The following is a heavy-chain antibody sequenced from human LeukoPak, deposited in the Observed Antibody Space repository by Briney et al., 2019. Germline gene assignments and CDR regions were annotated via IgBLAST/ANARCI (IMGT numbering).Heavy chain of an antibody. CDR1: GGSFSGYY. J-gene: IGHJ4*02. CDR3: ARGPPPDFARSGFYYNY. D-gene: IGHD3-22*01. CDR2: ISHAGGA. Sequence: SETLSPTCAIYGGSFSGYYWSWFRQPPGKGLEWIGEISHAGGASYNPSLKSRVTISEDTSKNQFSLNLSSVTAADTAVYYCARGPPPDFARSGFYYNYWGQGTLVIVSS. V-gene: IGHV4-34*01.